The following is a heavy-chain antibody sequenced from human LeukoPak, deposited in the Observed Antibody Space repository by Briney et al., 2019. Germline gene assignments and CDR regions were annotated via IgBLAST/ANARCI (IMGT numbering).Heavy chain of an antibody. Sequence: ASVKVSCKVSGYTLTELSMHWVRQAPGKGLEWMGGFDPEDGETIYAQKFQGRVTMTEDTSTDTAYMELGSLRSEDTAVYYCATSGSRGRIAVAGEGYFDYWGQGTLVTVSS. CDR2: FDPEDGET. CDR1: GYTLTELS. D-gene: IGHD6-19*01. J-gene: IGHJ4*02. CDR3: ATSGSRGRIAVAGEGYFDY. V-gene: IGHV1-24*01.